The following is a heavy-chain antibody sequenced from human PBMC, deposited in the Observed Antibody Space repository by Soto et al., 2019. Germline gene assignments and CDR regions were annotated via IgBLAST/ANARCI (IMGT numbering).Heavy chain of an antibody. V-gene: IGHV3-23*01. CDR2: ISGSGAAT. Sequence: EVQLLESGGGLVQPGGSLRLSCASSGFTFSSYGMTWVRRPPGKGLEWVSAISGSGAATYYADSVQGRFTISRDNSNNTLYLQMNSLRAEDTAVYSCAKVLYGVVTYFDSWGHGTLVTVSS. D-gene: IGHD3-3*01. CDR3: AKVLYGVVTYFDS. J-gene: IGHJ4*01. CDR1: GFTFSSYG.